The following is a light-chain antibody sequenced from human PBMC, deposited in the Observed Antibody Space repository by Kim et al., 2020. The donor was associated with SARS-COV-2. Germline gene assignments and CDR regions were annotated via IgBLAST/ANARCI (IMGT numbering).Light chain of an antibody. CDR3: QQYGASPYS. V-gene: IGKV3-20*01. CDR2: GAS. Sequence: EIVLTQSPGTLSLSPGERATLSCRASQVVSNNYLAWYQQKPGQAPSLLIYGASKRTTDFPDRFSGSGSGTDFTLTIDRQEPEDFAVYFCQQYGASPYSFGQGTKLEI. J-gene: IGKJ2*03. CDR1: QVVSNNY.